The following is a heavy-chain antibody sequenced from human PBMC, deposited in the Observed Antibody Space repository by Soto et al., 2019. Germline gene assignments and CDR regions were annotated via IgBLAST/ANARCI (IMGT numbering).Heavy chain of an antibody. CDR3: ARGDCSGGSCYSVSVWFDP. CDR2: IYHSGST. D-gene: IGHD2-15*01. J-gene: IGHJ5*02. V-gene: IGHV4-4*02. Sequence: RMVKKNTGKGLEWIGEIYHSGSTNYNPSLKSRVTISVDKSKNQFSLELSSVTAADTAVYYCARGDCSGGSCYSVSVWFDPWAREPWSPCPQ.